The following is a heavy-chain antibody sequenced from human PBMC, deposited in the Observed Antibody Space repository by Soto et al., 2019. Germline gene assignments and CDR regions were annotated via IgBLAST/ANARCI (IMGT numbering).Heavy chain of an antibody. V-gene: IGHV1-3*01. CDR2: INAGNGNT. J-gene: IGHJ4*02. CDR1: GYTFTSYA. D-gene: IGHD2-21*02. CDR3: APDY. Sequence: ASVKVSCKASGYTFTSYAMHWVRQAPGQRLEWMGWINAGNGNTKYSQKFQGRVTITRDTSASTAYMDTAVYYCARAWVVVTAPDYWGQGTLVTVSS.